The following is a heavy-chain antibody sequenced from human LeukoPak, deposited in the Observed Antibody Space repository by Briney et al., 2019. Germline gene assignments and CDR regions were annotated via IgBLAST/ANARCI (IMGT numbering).Heavy chain of an antibody. Sequence: GRSLRLSCAASGFTFDDYAMHWVRQAPGKGLEWVSGISWNRGSIGYADSVKGRFTISRDNAKNSLYLQMNSLRAEDTALYYCAKVLRYFDWLSGMDVWGQGTTVTVSS. CDR2: ISWNRGSI. CDR3: AKVLRYFDWLSGMDV. J-gene: IGHJ6*02. D-gene: IGHD3-9*01. CDR1: GFTFDDYA. V-gene: IGHV3-9*01.